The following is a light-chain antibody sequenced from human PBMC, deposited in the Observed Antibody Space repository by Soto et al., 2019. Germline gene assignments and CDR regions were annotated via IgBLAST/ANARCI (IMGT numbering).Light chain of an antibody. J-gene: IGLJ1*01. CDR2: VNSDGSH. V-gene: IGLV4-69*01. Sequence: QLLLTQSPSASASLGASVKLTCTLSSGHSNYAIAWHQQQPEKGPRYLMKVNSDGSHRKGDGIPDRFSGSSSGAQRYLTISSRPSEEEADYDCQTWGTGIRVFGTGTKLTVL. CDR1: SGHSNYA. CDR3: QTWGTGIRV.